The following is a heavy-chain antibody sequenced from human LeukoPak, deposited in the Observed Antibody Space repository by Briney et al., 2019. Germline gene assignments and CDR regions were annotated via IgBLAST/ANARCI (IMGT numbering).Heavy chain of an antibody. D-gene: IGHD3-10*01. CDR3: GRHRSGSGTYFIDY. V-gene: IGHV3-7*01. CDR1: GFTSSSYS. Sequence: GGSLRLSCVVSGFTSSSYSMIWVRQAPGKGLQWVANMKKDGSETKYVDFVKGRFTISRDNAKNSLYLQMNSLRAEDTAVYYCGRHRSGSGTYFIDYWGQGTLVRVSS. CDR2: MKKDGSET. J-gene: IGHJ4*02.